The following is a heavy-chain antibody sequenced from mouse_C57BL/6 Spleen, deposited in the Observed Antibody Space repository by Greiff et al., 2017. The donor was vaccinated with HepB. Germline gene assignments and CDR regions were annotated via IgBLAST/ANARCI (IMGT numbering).Heavy chain of an antibody. CDR3: ARSGITTVGGGTMDD. CDR2: IDPSDSYT. CDR1: GYTFTSYW. Sequence: QVQLQQPGAELVKPGASVKLSCKASGYTFTSYWMQWVKQRPGQGLEWIGEIDPSDSYTNYNQKFKGKATLTVDTSSSTAYMQLSSLTSEDSAVYYCARSGITTVGGGTMDDWGQGTSVTVSS. D-gene: IGHD1-1*01. V-gene: IGHV1-50*01. J-gene: IGHJ4*01.